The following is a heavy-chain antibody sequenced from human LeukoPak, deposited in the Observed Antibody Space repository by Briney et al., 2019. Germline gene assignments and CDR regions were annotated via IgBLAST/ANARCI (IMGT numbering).Heavy chain of an antibody. CDR3: TRAKRVIFDY. J-gene: IGHJ4*02. CDR1: ANTLGYY. D-gene: IGHD1-1*01. Sequence: ASVKVSCKASANTLGYYMHWVRQAPGQGLEWMGWINPNSGATLYAQKFQGRVTMTRDTSINTAYMELSSLRSDDTAVYYCTRAKRVIFDYWGQGTLVTVSS. V-gene: IGHV1-2*02. CDR2: INPNSGAT.